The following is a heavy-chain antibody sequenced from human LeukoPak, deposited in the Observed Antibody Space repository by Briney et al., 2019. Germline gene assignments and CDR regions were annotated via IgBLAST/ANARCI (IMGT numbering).Heavy chain of an antibody. J-gene: IGHJ4*02. Sequence: PGGSLRLSCAASGFTFSSYGMHWVRQAPGKGLEWVAFIRYDGSNKYYADSVKGRFTISRDNSKNTLYLQMNSLRAEDTAVYYCARVGDDRYDFSLLDYWGQGTLVTVSS. V-gene: IGHV3-30*02. CDR1: GFTFSSYG. CDR2: IRYDGSNK. CDR3: ARVGDDRYDFSLLDY. D-gene: IGHD3-3*01.